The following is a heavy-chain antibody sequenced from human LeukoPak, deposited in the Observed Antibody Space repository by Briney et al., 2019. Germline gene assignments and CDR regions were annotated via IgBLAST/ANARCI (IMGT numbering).Heavy chain of an antibody. D-gene: IGHD3-22*01. V-gene: IGHV3-23*01. CDR3: AKRGVVIRVILVGFHKEAYYFDS. CDR1: GITLSNYG. Sequence: GGSLRLSCAVSGITLSNYGISWVRQAPGKGLEWVVGISGSAGTTNYAYSVKGRFTISRDNPKNTLFLHMDSLRAEDTAVYFCAKRGVVIRVILVGFHKEAYYFDSWGQGALVTVSS. J-gene: IGHJ4*02. CDR2: ISGSAGTT.